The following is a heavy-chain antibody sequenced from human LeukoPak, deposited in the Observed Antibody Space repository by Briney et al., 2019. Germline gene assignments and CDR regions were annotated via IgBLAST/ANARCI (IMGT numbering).Heavy chain of an antibody. Sequence: GGSLRLSCAASGFTFSSYAMSWVRQPPGKGLEWVSGISGSGDNTYYADSVKGRFTISRDNSKNTLYLQMNSLRAEDTAVYYCANPFGVVIADAFDIWGQGTMVTVSS. V-gene: IGHV3-23*01. CDR1: GFTFSSYA. D-gene: IGHD3-3*01. J-gene: IGHJ3*02. CDR3: ANPFGVVIADAFDI. CDR2: ISGSGDNT.